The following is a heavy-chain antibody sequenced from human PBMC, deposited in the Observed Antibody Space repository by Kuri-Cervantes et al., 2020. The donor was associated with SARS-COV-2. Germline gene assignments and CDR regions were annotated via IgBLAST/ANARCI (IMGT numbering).Heavy chain of an antibody. CDR1: GFTFSGSA. V-gene: IGHV3-23*01. CDR3: AKWGMYDSSGYGFDP. CDR2: ISRSGAST. D-gene: IGHD3-22*01. J-gene: IGHJ5*02. Sequence: GESLKISCAASGFTFSGSAMHWVRQAPGKGLEWVSAISRSGASTYYADSVKGRFTISRDNSKNTLYLQMNSLRAEDTAVYYCAKWGMYDSSGYGFDPWGQGTLVTVSS.